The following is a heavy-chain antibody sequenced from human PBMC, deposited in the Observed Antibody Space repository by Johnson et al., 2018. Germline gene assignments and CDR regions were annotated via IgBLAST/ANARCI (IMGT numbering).Heavy chain of an antibody. CDR1: GFTFSSYD. D-gene: IGHD3-3*01. Sequence: VQLVQSGGGLVQXGGSLRLSCAASGFTFSSYDMHWVRQATGKGLEWVSAIGTAGDTYYPGSVKGRFTISRENAKNSLYLQMNSLRAGDTAVYYCARDFASRYYDFWSGENDAFDIWGQGTMVTVSS. CDR2: IGTAGDT. J-gene: IGHJ3*02. V-gene: IGHV3-13*01. CDR3: ARDFASRYYDFWSGENDAFDI.